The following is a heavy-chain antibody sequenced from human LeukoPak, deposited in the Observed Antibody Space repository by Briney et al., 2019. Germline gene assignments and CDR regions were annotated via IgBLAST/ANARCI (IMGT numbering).Heavy chain of an antibody. CDR2: ISSSSSTI. V-gene: IGHV3-48*01. J-gene: IGHJ6*02. Sequence: GGSLRLSCAASGFTVSSNYMSWVRQAPGKGLEWVSYISSSSSTIYYADSVKGRFTISRDNAKNSLYLQMNSLRAEDTAVYYCARDRVVPAAIAPPYYYYYGMDVWGQGTTVTVSS. CDR1: GFTVSSNY. D-gene: IGHD2-2*01. CDR3: ARDRVVPAAIAPPYYYYYGMDV.